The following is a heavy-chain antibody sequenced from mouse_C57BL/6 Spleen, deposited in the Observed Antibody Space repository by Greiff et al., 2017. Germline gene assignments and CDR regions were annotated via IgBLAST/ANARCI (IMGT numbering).Heavy chain of an antibody. CDR1: GFTFSDYG. J-gene: IGHJ4*01. CDR3: ATDSSGAMDY. V-gene: IGHV5-17*01. Sequence: EVKLVKSGGGLVKPGGSLKLSCAASGFTFSDYGMHWVRQAPEKGLEWVAYISSGSSTIYCADTVKGRFTLSRDNAENTLFLQMTSLSSEDTAMYYCATDSSGAMDYWGQGTSVTVSS. D-gene: IGHD3-2*02. CDR2: ISSGSSTI.